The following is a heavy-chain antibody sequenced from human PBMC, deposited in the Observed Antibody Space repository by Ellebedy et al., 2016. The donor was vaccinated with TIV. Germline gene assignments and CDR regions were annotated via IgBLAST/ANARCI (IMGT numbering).Heavy chain of an antibody. CDR2: MSYRGSS. V-gene: IGHV4-39*07. Sequence: SETLSLXXSVSGGSISSNTYYWGWIRQPPGKGLEWIGSMSYRGSSYYKSSLKSRVTISVDTSKNQFSLKLSSVTAADTAVYYCARGGMVRGVKGNYYYGMDVWGQGITVTVSS. CDR3: ARGGMVRGVKGNYYYGMDV. CDR1: GGSISSNTYY. D-gene: IGHD3-10*01. J-gene: IGHJ6*02.